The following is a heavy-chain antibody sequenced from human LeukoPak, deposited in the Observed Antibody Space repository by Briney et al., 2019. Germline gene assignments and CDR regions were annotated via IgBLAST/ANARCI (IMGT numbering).Heavy chain of an antibody. CDR1: GGSFSGYY. J-gene: IGHJ4*02. D-gene: IGHD6-13*01. V-gene: IGHV4-34*01. Sequence: SETLSLPCAVYGGSFSGYYWSWIRQPPGKGLEWIGEINHSGSTNYNPSLKSRVTISVDTSKNQFSLKLSSVTAADTAVYYCARDLSDSSRSLDYWGQGTLVTVSS. CDR3: ARDLSDSSRSLDY. CDR2: INHSGST.